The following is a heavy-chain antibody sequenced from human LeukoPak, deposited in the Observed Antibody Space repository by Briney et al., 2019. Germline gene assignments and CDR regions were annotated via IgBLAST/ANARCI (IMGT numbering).Heavy chain of an antibody. CDR1: GGSFSITSYY. J-gene: IGHJ3*02. D-gene: IGHD6-6*01. V-gene: IGHV4-39*07. Sequence: SETLSLTCTVSGGSFSITSYYWGWIRQPPGKGLEWIGSMYSSGSTYYNPSLKSRVTISVDTSKNQFSLKLSSVTAADTAMYYCARGTSFDIWGQGTVVTVSS. CDR3: ARGTSFDI. CDR2: MYSSGST.